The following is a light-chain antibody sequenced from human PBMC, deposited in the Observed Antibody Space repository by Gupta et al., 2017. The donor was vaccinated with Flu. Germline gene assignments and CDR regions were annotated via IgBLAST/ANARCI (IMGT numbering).Light chain of an antibody. V-gene: IGKV3-20*01. CDR3: QQYGSSSYT. CDR1: QSVSSSY. Sequence: EIVLTQSPGTLSLSPGERATLSCRASQSVSSSYLAWYQQTPGQAPRLLIYGASSRATGIPDRFSGSGSGTDFTLTISRLDPEDFAVYYCQQYGSSSYTFGQGTKMEIK. CDR2: GAS. J-gene: IGKJ2*01.